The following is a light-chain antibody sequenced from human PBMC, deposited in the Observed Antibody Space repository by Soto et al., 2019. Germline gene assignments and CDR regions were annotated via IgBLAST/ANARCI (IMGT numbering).Light chain of an antibody. CDR1: QSVNIY. V-gene: IGKV1-39*01. J-gene: IGKJ2*01. CDR3: HQSYTMPHT. CDR2: GAS. Sequence: DIQMTQSPSSLSASVGDSVTITCRASQSVNIYLNWYQQKVGRTPKLLIYGASSLQGGVPSRFSGSGSGTDFTLTIRSLQPEDFATYYCHQSYTMPHTFGQGTKLEIK.